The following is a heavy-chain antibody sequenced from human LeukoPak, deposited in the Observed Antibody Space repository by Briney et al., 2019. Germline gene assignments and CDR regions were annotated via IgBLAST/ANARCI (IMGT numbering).Heavy chain of an antibody. CDR3: ARGPYYYDSSGSFDY. V-gene: IGHV4-4*07. D-gene: IGHD3-22*01. CDR1: GGSISSYY. Sequence: PSETLSLTCTVSGGSISSYYWSWIRQPAGKGLEWIGRIYTSGSTNYNPSLKSRVTISVDTSKNQFSLKLSSVTAADTAVYYCARGPYYYDSSGSFDYWGQGTLVTVSS. J-gene: IGHJ4*02. CDR2: IYTSGST.